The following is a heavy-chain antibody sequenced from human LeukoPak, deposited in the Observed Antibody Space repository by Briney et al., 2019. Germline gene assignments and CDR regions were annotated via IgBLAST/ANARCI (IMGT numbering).Heavy chain of an antibody. Sequence: SETLSLTCTVSGGSISSGSYYWSWIRQPAGKGLEWIGRIYTSGSTNYNPSLKSRVTILVDTSKKQFSLKLSSVTAADTAVYYCASEFSSSTWAFDVWGQGTMVTLSS. CDR2: IYTSGST. V-gene: IGHV4-61*02. D-gene: IGHD6-6*01. J-gene: IGHJ3*01. CDR3: ASEFSSSTWAFDV. CDR1: GGSISSGSYY.